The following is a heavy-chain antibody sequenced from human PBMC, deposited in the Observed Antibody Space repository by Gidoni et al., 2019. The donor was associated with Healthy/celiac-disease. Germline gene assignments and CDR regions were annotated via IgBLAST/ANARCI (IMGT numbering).Heavy chain of an antibody. CDR1: GGAFSGDY. CDR2: INHSGST. J-gene: IGHJ6*02. Sequence: QVQLQQWGAGRWKASENLSLTDAGNGGAFSGDYWSWIRQPPGKGLEWIGEINHSGSTNYNPSLKSRVTISVDTSKNQFSLKLSSVTAADTAVYYCARGIHSSGWYSNYYYGMDVWGQGTTVTVSS. CDR3: ARGIHSSGWYSNYYYGMDV. V-gene: IGHV4-34*01. D-gene: IGHD6-19*01.